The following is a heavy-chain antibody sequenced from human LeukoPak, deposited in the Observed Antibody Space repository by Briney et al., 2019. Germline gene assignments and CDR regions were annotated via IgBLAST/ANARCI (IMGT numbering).Heavy chain of an antibody. Sequence: SETLSLTCAVYGGSFSGYYWSWIRQPPGKGLEWIGGINHNGSTNYNPSLTSRVTMSVDTSKNQFSLKLSSVTAADTAVYYCARDFYGYWGQGTLVTVSS. V-gene: IGHV4-34*01. CDR2: INHNGST. J-gene: IGHJ4*02. D-gene: IGHD3-10*01. CDR1: GGSFSGYY. CDR3: ARDFYGY.